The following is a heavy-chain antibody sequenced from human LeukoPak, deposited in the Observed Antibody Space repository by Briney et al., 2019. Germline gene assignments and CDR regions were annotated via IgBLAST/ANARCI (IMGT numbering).Heavy chain of an antibody. V-gene: IGHV3-11*03. CDR2: ISSFSNFR. D-gene: IGHD6-13*01. Sequence: PGGSLRLSCAASGFTFSDYYMSWIRQAPGKGLEWVLHISSFSNFRSYADSVKGRFTISRDNAKNSLYLQVNSLRAEDTAVYYCARPTIAAAGNFEYWGQGTLVTVSS. CDR1: GFTFSDYY. CDR3: ARPTIAAAGNFEY. J-gene: IGHJ4*02.